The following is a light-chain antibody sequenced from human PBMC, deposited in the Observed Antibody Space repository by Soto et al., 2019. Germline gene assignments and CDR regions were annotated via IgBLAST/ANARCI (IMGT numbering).Light chain of an antibody. Sequence: QSVLTQPASVSGSPGQSITISCTGASSDISNYNYVSWYQQHPNTAPKLMIYEVSNRPSGISHRFSGSKSGNTASLTISGLQAEDEAHYYCSSYTSGSPLVFGTETKVTVL. CDR3: SSYTSGSPLV. J-gene: IGLJ1*01. CDR2: EVS. CDR1: SSDISNYNY. V-gene: IGLV2-14*01.